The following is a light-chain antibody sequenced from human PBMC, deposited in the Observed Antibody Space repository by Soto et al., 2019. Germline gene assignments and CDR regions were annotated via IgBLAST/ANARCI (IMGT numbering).Light chain of an antibody. CDR1: QSLSGW. Sequence: DIQLTQTPSTLSASIGDRVTITCRASQSLSGWLAWYQQTPGKAPKLLISDAFRLESGVPSRFSGSGSGTEFTLTISSLQPEDFATYYCQQYDSYPLTFGGGTKVDIK. CDR3: QQYDSYPLT. CDR2: DAF. J-gene: IGKJ4*01. V-gene: IGKV1-5*01.